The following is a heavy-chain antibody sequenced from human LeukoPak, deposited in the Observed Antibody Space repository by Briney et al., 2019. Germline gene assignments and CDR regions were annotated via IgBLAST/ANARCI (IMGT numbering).Heavy chain of an antibody. Sequence: GASVKVSCKASGYTFTSYDINWVRLATGQGLEWMGWMNPNSGNTGYAQKFQGRVTMTRNTSISTAYMELSSLRSEDTAVYYCARVWAYGGNSSYYYYYMDVWGKGTTVTVSS. CDR1: GYTFTSYD. CDR2: MNPNSGNT. D-gene: IGHD4-23*01. CDR3: ARVWAYGGNSSYYYYYMDV. J-gene: IGHJ6*03. V-gene: IGHV1-8*01.